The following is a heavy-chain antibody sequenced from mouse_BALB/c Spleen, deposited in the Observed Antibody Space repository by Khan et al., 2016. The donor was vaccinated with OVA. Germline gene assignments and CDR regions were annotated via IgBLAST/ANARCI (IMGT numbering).Heavy chain of an antibody. J-gene: IGHJ3*01. Sequence: EVQLQQSGPELMKPGASVKISCKASGYSFTSYYIHWVMESHGKSLEWIGYIDPFSGDTTYNQKFKGKATLTIDKYSSTAYILLSNLTSEDSAVYYCTRHGYVAWFTYWGQGTLVTVSA. CDR3: TRHGYVAWFTY. V-gene: IGHV1S135*01. D-gene: IGHD2-2*01. CDR2: IDPFSGDT. CDR1: GYSFTSYY.